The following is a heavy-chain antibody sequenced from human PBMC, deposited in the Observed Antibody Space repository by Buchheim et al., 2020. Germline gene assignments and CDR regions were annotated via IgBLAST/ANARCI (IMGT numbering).Heavy chain of an antibody. D-gene: IGHD2-15*01. CDR1: GGSISSSSYY. CDR3: ARQPVVAATFWYFDL. CDR2: IYYSGST. J-gene: IGHJ2*01. V-gene: IGHV4-39*01. Sequence: QLQLQESGPGLVKPSETLSLTCTVSGGSISSSSYYWGWIRQPPGKGLEWIGSIYYSGSTYYNPSLKSRVTISVDPSKNQFSLKLSSVTAADTAVYYCARQPVVAATFWYFDLWGRGTL.